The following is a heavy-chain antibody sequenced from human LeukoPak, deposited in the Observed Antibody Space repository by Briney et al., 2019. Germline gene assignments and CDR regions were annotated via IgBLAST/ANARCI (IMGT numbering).Heavy chain of an antibody. CDR3: ARVSQASHRYCSAGSCYRNSFVY. Sequence: GASVKVSCKASGGTFSSYAISWVRQAPGQGLEWMGGIIPIFGTANYAQKFQGRVTITADESTSTAYMELSSLRSEDTAVYYSARVSQASHRYCSAGSCYRNSFVYWGQGTLVTVSS. V-gene: IGHV1-69*13. D-gene: IGHD2-15*01. CDR2: IIPIFGTA. J-gene: IGHJ4*02. CDR1: GGTFSSYA.